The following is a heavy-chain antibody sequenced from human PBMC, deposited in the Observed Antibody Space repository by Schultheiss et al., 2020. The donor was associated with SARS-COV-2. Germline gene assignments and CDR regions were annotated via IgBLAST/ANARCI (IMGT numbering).Heavy chain of an antibody. V-gene: IGHV4-4*02. CDR3: ARYPLYFTIFGVGGGMDV. Sequence: SETLSLTCAVSGGSISSSNWWSWVRQPPGKGLEWIGEVHHSGSTYYNPSLKSRVTISVDTSKNQFSLKLSSVTAADTAVYYCARYPLYFTIFGVGGGMDVWGQGTTVTVS. CDR2: VHHSGST. D-gene: IGHD3-3*01. J-gene: IGHJ6*02. CDR1: GGSISSSNW.